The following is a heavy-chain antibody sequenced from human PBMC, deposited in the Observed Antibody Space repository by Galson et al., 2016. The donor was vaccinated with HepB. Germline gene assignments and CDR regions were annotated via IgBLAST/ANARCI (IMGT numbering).Heavy chain of an antibody. CDR1: GFTVSSNY. Sequence: SLRLSCAASGFTVSSNYMSWVRQAPGKGLEWVSVIYSDDSTYYADSVKGRFTISRDNSKNTLYLQVNSLRAEDTAVYYCARGGLGLRFLDWLLSPHFDYWGQGTLITVSS. J-gene: IGHJ4*02. CDR2: IYSDDST. D-gene: IGHD3-3*01. CDR3: ARGGLGLRFLDWLLSPHFDY. V-gene: IGHV3-66*01.